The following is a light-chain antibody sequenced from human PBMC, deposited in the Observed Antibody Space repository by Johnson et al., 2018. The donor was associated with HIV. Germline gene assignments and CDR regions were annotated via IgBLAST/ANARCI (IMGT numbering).Light chain of an antibody. CDR1: SSNIGNNY. CDR3: GTWDSSLSAYA. V-gene: IGLV1-51*02. Sequence: QSVLTQPPSISAAPGQKVTISCSGSSSNIGNNYVSWYQQLPGTAPKLIIYENNKRPSGIPARFSGSKSGTSATLGITGLQTGDEADYYCGTWDSSLSAYAFGTGTKVTVL. CDR2: ENN. J-gene: IGLJ1*01.